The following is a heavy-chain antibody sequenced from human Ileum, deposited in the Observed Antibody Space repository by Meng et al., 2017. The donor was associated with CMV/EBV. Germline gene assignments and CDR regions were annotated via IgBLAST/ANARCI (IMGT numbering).Heavy chain of an antibody. J-gene: IGHJ4*02. CDR1: GGSITSGNYD. CDR3: VRQVVAASFDY. V-gene: IGHV4-30-4*08. D-gene: IGHD2-15*01. Sequence: LPATAPVLMTPSHTLPPTSTVSGGSITSGNYDWSWIRQPPGRGLDWIGYIYYSGSPYYKPSLKSRVTISLDTSKNQFSLNLRSVTATDSAVYYCVRQVVAASFDYWGQGALVTVSS. CDR2: IYYSGSP.